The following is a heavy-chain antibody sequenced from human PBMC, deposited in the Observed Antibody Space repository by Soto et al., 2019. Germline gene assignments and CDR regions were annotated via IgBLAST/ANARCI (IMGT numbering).Heavy chain of an antibody. D-gene: IGHD6-13*01. J-gene: IGHJ6*02. CDR2: IWYDGSNK. Sequence: QVQLVESGGGVVQPGRSLRLSCAASGFTFSSYGMHWVRQAPGKGLEWVAVIWYDGSNKYYADSVKGRFTISRDNSKITLYLQMNSLRAEDTAVYYCTLAAAGTSYGMDVWGQGTTVTVSS. V-gene: IGHV3-33*01. CDR3: TLAAAGTSYGMDV. CDR1: GFTFSSYG.